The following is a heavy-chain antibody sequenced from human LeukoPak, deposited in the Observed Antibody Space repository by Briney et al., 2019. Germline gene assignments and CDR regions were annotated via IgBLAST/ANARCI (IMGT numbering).Heavy chain of an antibody. D-gene: IGHD6-19*01. J-gene: IGHJ4*02. CDR1: GGTFSSYA. V-gene: IGHV1-69*13. CDR2: IIPIFGTA. CDR3: ARNPIAVPSFDY. Sequence: ASVKVSCKASGGTFSSYAISWVRQAPGQGLKWMGGIIPIFGTANYAQKFQGRVTITADESTSTAYMELSSLRSEDTAVYYCARNPIAVPSFDYWGQGTLVTVSS.